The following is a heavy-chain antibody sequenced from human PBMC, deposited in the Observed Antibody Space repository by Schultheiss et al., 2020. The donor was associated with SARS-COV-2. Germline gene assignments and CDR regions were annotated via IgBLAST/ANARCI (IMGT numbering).Heavy chain of an antibody. V-gene: IGHV1-18*01. CDR2: INPNSGGT. CDR1: GYTFTSYG. CDR3: ARSPGHVVY. J-gene: IGHJ4*02. Sequence: ASVKVSCKASGYTFTSYGISWVRQAPGQGLEWMGWINPNSGGTNYAQKFQGRVTITADESTSTAYMELSSLRSEDTAVYYCARSPGHVVYWGQGTLVTVSS.